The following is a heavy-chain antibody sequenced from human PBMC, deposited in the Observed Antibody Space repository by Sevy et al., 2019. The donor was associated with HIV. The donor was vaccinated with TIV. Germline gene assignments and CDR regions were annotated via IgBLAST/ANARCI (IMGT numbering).Heavy chain of an antibody. Sequence: GGSLRLSCAASGFTFSNAWMSWVRQAPGKGLEWVGRIKSKTDGGTTDYAAPVKGRFTNSRDDSKNTLYLQMNSLKTEDTAVYYCTTAGWKSGSYFDAFDIWGQGTMVTVSS. CDR3: TTAGWKSGSYFDAFDI. CDR2: IKSKTDGGTT. J-gene: IGHJ3*02. CDR1: GFTFSNAW. D-gene: IGHD1-26*01. V-gene: IGHV3-15*01.